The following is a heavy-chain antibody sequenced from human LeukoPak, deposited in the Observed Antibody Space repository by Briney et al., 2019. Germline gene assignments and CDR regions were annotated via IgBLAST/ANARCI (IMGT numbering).Heavy chain of an antibody. CDR3: ARDYCNSTSCHLVWFDP. J-gene: IGHJ5*02. CDR2: SIPVFCIA. CDR1: VGTFSSYA. V-gene: IGHV1-69*04. Sequence: SVKVSCKGSVGTFSSYASSWVRQAPGQGLEWMGRSIPVFCIANNAQKFQGRVTTTADKSTSTAYMELSTVRSEDTAVYYCARDYCNSTSCHLVWFDPWGQGPLVPVSS. D-gene: IGHD2-2*01.